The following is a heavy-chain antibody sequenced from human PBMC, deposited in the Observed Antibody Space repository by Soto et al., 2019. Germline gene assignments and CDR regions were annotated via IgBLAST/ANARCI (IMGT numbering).Heavy chain of an antibody. D-gene: IGHD6-19*01. CDR1: GFTFGDYA. J-gene: IGHJ6*03. CDR2: IRSKAYGGTT. CDR3: TRPRGWYGTNYYYYYMDV. V-gene: IGHV3-49*03. Sequence: GGSLRLSCTASGFTFGDYAMSWFRQAPGKGLEWVGFIRSKAYGGTTEYARSVKGRFTISRDDSKSIAYLQMNSLKTEDTAVYYCTRPRGWYGTNYYYYYMDVWGKGTTVTVSS.